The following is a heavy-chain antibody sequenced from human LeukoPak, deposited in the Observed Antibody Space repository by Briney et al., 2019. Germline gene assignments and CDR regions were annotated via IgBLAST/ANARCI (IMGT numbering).Heavy chain of an antibody. D-gene: IGHD2-2*01. Sequence: SETLSLTCAVSGYSISSGYYWSWIRQPPGKGLEWIGSIYHSGSTYYNPSLKSRVTISVDTSKNQFSLKLSSVTAADTAVYYCARVGCSSTSCYPRRDYWGQGTLVTVSS. CDR3: ARVGCSSTSCYPRRDY. CDR1: GYSISSGYY. V-gene: IGHV4-38-2*01. J-gene: IGHJ4*02. CDR2: IYHSGST.